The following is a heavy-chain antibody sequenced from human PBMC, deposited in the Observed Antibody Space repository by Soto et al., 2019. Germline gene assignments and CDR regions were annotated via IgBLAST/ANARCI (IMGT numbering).Heavy chain of an antibody. CDR1: GFTFINAW. CDR2: IKSKTDGGTT. D-gene: IGHD2-2*01. J-gene: IGHJ4*02. V-gene: IGHV3-15*01. Sequence: GGSLRLSCAASGFTFINAWMSWVRQAPGKGLEWVGRIKSKTDGGTTDYAAPVKGRFTISRDDSKNMLYLQMNSLKTEDTAVYYCTTAYCSSTSCYLFDYWGQGTLVTVSS. CDR3: TTAYCSSTSCYLFDY.